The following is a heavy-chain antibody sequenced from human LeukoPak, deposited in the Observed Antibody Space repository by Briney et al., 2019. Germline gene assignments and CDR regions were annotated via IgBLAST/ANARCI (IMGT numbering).Heavy chain of an antibody. J-gene: IGHJ4*02. D-gene: IGHD5-18*01. V-gene: IGHV3-7*04. CDR3: ARGYSYGRGYFDY. Sequence: GGSLRLSCAASGFTFSSYWMSWVRQAPGKGLEWVANIRQDGSVQNYVDSVKGRFTISRDNPKNSVYLQMSSLRAEDTAVYYCARGYSYGRGYFDYWGQGTLVTVSS. CDR2: IRQDGSVQ. CDR1: GFTFSSYW.